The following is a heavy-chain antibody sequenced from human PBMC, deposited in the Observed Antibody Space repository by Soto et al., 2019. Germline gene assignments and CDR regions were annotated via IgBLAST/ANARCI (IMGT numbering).Heavy chain of an antibody. V-gene: IGHV1-2*04. D-gene: IGHD3-3*01. CDR2: INPNSGGT. Sequence: ASVKVSCKASGYTFTGYYMHWVRQAPGQGLEWMGWINPNSGGTNYAQKFQGWVTMTRDTSISTAYMELSRLRSDDTAVYYCARLLASGAYYDFWSGYSGRFDPWGQGTLVTVSS. CDR3: ARLLASGAYYDFWSGYSGRFDP. J-gene: IGHJ5*02. CDR1: GYTFTGYY.